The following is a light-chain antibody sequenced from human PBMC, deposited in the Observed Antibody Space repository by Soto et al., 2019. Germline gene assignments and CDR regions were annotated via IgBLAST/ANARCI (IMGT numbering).Light chain of an antibody. CDR2: DAS. J-gene: IGKJ1*01. Sequence: DIQMTQSPSTLSASVGDRVTITCRASQSISSWLAWYQQKPGKAPKLLIYDASSLESGVPSRFSGSGSGTEFPLTISRLQPDDFATYYGQQYNSYWPFGQGTKVEI. CDR3: QQYNSYWP. CDR1: QSISSW. V-gene: IGKV1-5*01.